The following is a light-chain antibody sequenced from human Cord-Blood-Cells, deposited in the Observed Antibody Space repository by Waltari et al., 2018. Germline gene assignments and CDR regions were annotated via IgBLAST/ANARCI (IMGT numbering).Light chain of an antibody. CDR1: ALPKQY. V-gene: IGLV3-25*02. CDR3: QSADSSGTPWV. Sequence: SYELTQPPSVSVSPGQTARITCSGDALPKQYAYWYQQKPGQAPVLVIYKDSERPSGVPDRFSGSSSGTTVTFTISGVQAEDEADYYCQSADSSGTPWVFGGGTKLTVL. J-gene: IGLJ3*02. CDR2: KDS.